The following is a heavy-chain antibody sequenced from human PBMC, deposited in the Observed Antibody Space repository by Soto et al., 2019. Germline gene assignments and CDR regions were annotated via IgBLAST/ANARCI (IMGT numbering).Heavy chain of an antibody. V-gene: IGHV1-69*13. Sequence: ASVKVSCKASGGTFSSYAISWVRQAPGQGLEWMGGIIPIFGTANYAQKFQGRVTITADESTSTAYMELSSLRSEDTAVYYCASYSSGWRGDDYWGQGTLVTVSS. CDR1: GGTFSSYA. CDR3: ASYSSGWRGDDY. J-gene: IGHJ4*02. D-gene: IGHD6-19*01. CDR2: IIPIFGTA.